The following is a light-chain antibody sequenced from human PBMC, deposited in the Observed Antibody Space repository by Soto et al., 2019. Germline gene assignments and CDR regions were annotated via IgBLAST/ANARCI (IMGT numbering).Light chain of an antibody. CDR2: GAS. CDR1: QSVASNN. CDR3: QQYGSSPRT. Sequence: EIVLTQSPGTLSLSPGERATLSCRASQSVASNNLAWYQQKPDQSPRLLIYGASSTARGIPDRFTGSWSGTDFILTISRLEPEDFAVYYCQQYGSSPRTFGQGTRVEIK. V-gene: IGKV3-20*01. J-gene: IGKJ1*01.